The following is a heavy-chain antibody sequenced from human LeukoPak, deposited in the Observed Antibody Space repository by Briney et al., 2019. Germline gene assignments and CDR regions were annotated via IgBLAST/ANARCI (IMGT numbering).Heavy chain of an antibody. V-gene: IGHV1-46*01. CDR1: RYTFTSYY. CDR2: INPSGGIT. CDR3: ARANMVRGVGSFFDRNWFDP. Sequence: ASLKLSCKASRYTFTSYYMHWVRQAPGQGLEWRGIINPSGGITSYAQKSQGRVTMPRDTSTSTVYIELSSLRSEDTAVYYCARANMVRGVGSFFDRNWFDPWGQGTLVTVSS. D-gene: IGHD3-10*01. J-gene: IGHJ5*02.